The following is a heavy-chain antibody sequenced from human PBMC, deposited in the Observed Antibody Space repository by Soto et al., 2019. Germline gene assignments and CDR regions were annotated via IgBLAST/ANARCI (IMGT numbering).Heavy chain of an antibody. V-gene: IGHV4-59*01. J-gene: IGHJ4*02. CDR3: ARDHPHSYGVYYFDY. D-gene: IGHD5-18*01. CDR1: GGSISNYY. CDR2: IYSSGST. Sequence: SETPSLTCTVSGGSISNYYWNWIRQSPGKGLEWIGYIYSSGSTHYNPSLQNRVTISIDTSKNQVSLNVNSVTAADTAVYYCARDHPHSYGVYYFDYWGQGTPVTVSS.